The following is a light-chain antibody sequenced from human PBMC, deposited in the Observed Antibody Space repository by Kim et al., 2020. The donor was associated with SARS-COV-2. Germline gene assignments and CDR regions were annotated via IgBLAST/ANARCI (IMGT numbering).Light chain of an antibody. CDR1: SLRKYP. Sequence: ALGQTVMITRQGNSLRKYPARWYQHKPAQAPILVMHDKNNVRPSGVPDRFSGSNSGNTAFVTITGAQVEDEAANYCGSRDNNGPGVFGGGTQLTVL. J-gene: IGLJ3*02. V-gene: IGLV3-19*01. CDR3: GSRDNNGPGV. CDR2: DKN.